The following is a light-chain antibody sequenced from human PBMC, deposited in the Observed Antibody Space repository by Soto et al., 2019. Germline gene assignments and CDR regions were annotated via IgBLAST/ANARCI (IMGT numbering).Light chain of an antibody. CDR1: SSDVGDYNS. Sequence: QSALTQPASVSGSPGQSITISCTGASSDVGDYNSVSWYQHHPGKAPKLMIYEVSNRPSGVSNRFSGSKSYNTASLTISGLQAEDEADYYCSSYTSSSTPFVFGTGTKV. J-gene: IGLJ1*01. V-gene: IGLV2-14*01. CDR2: EVS. CDR3: SSYTSSSTPFV.